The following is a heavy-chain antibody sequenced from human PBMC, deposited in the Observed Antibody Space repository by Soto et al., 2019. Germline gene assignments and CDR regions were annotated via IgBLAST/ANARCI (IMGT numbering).Heavy chain of an antibody. CDR2: INPSGATT. D-gene: IGHD2-2*01. CDR1: GYTFTSYY. V-gene: IGHV1-46*01. CDR3: ARRDCFSSSCYFKY. Sequence: QVSLVQSGAEVKKPGASVKVSCKASGYTFTSYYVHWVRQAPGQGLEWMGIINPSGATTTYAQKFQGRVAMTRDTSTSTVYMELSSLRSEDTAVYYCARRDCFSSSCYFKYWGQGTLVTVSS. J-gene: IGHJ4*02.